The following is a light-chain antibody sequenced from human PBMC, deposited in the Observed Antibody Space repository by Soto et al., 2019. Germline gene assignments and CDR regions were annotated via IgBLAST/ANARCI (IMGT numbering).Light chain of an antibody. CDR3: QKYNSALIT. CDR2: ASS. CDR1: QGFTNY. J-gene: IGKJ5*01. V-gene: IGKV1-27*01. Sequence: ITPTPTSLSPPLWERVTITCRASQGFTNYLGWYQQKPGKAPRLLIYASSTLQSGVPSRFSGSRSGTDFTLTISSLQPEDVATYYCQKYNSALITFGQGTRLEIK.